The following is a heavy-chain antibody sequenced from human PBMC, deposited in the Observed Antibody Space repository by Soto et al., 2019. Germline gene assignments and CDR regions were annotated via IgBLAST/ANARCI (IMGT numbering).Heavy chain of an antibody. Sequence: SETLSLTCTVSGDSFSSGSYCWTWMRPPPGKGLGWIGYIFLSGSTYYNPSLKSRVSISVDTSKNQFSLKLSSVTAADTAVYYCARDLGYGGRYDYWGQGTLVTVSS. J-gene: IGHJ4*02. D-gene: IGHD4-17*01. V-gene: IGHV4-61*01. CDR3: ARDLGYGGRYDY. CDR2: IFLSGST. CDR1: GDSFSSGSYC.